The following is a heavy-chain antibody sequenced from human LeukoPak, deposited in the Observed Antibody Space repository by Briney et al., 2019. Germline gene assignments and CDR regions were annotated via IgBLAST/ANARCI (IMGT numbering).Heavy chain of an antibody. V-gene: IGHV3-33*08. Sequence: SGGSLRLSCAASGFIFRIYGMHWVRQAPGKGLEWVAVIWYDGSNKYYADSVKGRFTISRDNSKNTLYLQMNSLRAEDTAVYYCARDRIGRIVGATLDYWGQGTLVTVSS. CDR1: GFIFRIYG. CDR2: IWYDGSNK. D-gene: IGHD1-26*01. CDR3: ARDRIGRIVGATLDY. J-gene: IGHJ4*02.